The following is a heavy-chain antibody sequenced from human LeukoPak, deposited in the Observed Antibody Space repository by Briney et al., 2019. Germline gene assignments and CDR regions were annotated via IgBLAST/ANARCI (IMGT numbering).Heavy chain of an antibody. CDR2: IYYSGST. Sequence: SETLSLTCTVSAYSISSGYYWSWIRQPPGKGLEWIGYIYYSGSTNYNPSLKSRVTISVKTSKNQFSLKLSSVTAADTAVYYCARARYSGIEGLDYWGQGTLVTVSS. J-gene: IGHJ4*02. CDR3: ARARYSGIEGLDY. D-gene: IGHD1-26*01. CDR1: AYSISSGYY. V-gene: IGHV4-61*01.